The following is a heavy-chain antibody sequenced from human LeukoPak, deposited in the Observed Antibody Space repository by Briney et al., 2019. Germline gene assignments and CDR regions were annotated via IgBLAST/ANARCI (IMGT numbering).Heavy chain of an antibody. CDR1: GGSISSSSYY. CDR3: ARGPGIAYFDY. CDR2: IYYSGST. J-gene: IGHJ4*02. Sequence: SETLSLTCTVSGGSISSSSYYWGWIRQPPGKGLEWIGSIYYSGSTYYNPSLKSRVTISVDTSKNQFSLKLSSVTAADTAVYYCARGPGIAYFDYWGQGTLVTVSS. D-gene: IGHD6-13*01. V-gene: IGHV4-39*07.